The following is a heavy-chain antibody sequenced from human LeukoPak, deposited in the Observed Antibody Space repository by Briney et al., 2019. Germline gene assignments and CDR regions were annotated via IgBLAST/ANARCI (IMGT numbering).Heavy chain of an antibody. D-gene: IGHD3-10*01. Sequence: PGGSLRLSCAASGFSFSSYAMSWVRQAPGKGLVWVSGISGSGGSTYYGDSVKGRLTISRDNSKNTLYLQMNSLRAEDTAVYYCAKGAMIRGVTLYDDWGQGTLVTVSS. CDR1: GFSFSSYA. V-gene: IGHV3-23*01. J-gene: IGHJ4*02. CDR3: AKGAMIRGVTLYDD. CDR2: ISGSGGST.